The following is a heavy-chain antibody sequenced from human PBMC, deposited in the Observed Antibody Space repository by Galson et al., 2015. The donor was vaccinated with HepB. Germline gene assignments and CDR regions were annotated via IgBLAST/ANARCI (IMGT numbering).Heavy chain of an antibody. J-gene: IGHJ4*02. Sequence: SLRLSCAASGFTFSSYSMNWVRQAPGKGLEWVSSISSSSSYIYYADSVKGRFTISRDNAKNSLYLQMNSLRAEDTAVYYCARCIAAAGTFERGYYSGYWGQGTLVTVSS. CDR2: ISSSSSYI. CDR1: GFTFSSYS. D-gene: IGHD6-13*01. CDR3: ARCIAAAGTFERGYYSGY. V-gene: IGHV3-21*01.